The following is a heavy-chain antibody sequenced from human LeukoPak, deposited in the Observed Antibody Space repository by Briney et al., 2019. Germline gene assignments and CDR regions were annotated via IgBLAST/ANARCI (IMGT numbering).Heavy chain of an antibody. CDR3: ARDGTSTDDY. CDR1: VYTFSNFG. V-gene: IGHV1-18*01. J-gene: IGHJ4*02. D-gene: IGHD2-2*01. CDR2: ISGNNDNP. Sequence: ASVNVSCKASVYTFSNFGISWVRQAPGQGLEWMGWISGNNDNPNYGQKFQGRLTVTTDSSTSTAYMELRNLRSDDTAVYYCARDGTSTDDYWGQGTLVTVSS.